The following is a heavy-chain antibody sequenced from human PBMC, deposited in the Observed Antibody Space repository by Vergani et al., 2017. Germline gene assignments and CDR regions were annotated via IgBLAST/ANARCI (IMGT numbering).Heavy chain of an antibody. Sequence: EVQVVESGGGLIKPGGSLRLSCVVSGSTFKNAWINWVRQAPGKVLEWIGRNRSKNDGGTADYAAPLKGRFTISRDDSKDSAFLLVNNLKTEDTAVYFCYTDYHDYWGQGTLVTVSS. CDR2: NRSKNDGGTA. V-gene: IGHV3-15*01. CDR1: GSTFKNAW. J-gene: IGHJ4*02. CDR3: YTDYHDY. D-gene: IGHD2-2*02.